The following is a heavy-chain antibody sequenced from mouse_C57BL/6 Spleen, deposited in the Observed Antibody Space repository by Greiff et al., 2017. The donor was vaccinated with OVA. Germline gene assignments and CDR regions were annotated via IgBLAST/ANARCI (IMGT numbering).Heavy chain of an antibody. CDR2: IYPRDGST. CDR3: ARAAITTVVATGNFDY. Sequence: QVQLQQSGPELVKPGASVKLSCKASGYTFTSYDINWVKQRPGQGLEWIGWIYPRDGSTKYNEKFKGKAPLTVDTSSSTAYMELHSLTSEDSAVYFCARAAITTVVATGNFDYWGQGTTRTVSS. J-gene: IGHJ2*01. D-gene: IGHD1-1*01. V-gene: IGHV1-85*01. CDR1: GYTFTSYD.